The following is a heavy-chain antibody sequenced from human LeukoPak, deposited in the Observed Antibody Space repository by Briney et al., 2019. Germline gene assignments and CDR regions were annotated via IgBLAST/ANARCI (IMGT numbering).Heavy chain of an antibody. J-gene: IGHJ1*01. CDR1: GLTFSSYA. Sequence: GWSLRLSCAASGLTFSSYAMHWVRQAPGKGLAGVAVISYDGSNKYYAHYVKGRFTISRDNSKNTLYLQMNSLRAEDTAVYYCAKDRYSYGPQGYFQHWGQGTLVTVSS. CDR2: ISYDGSNK. D-gene: IGHD5-18*01. CDR3: AKDRYSYGPQGYFQH. V-gene: IGHV3-30-3*01.